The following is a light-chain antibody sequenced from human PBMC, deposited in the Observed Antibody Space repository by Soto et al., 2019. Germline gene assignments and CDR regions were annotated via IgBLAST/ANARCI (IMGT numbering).Light chain of an antibody. J-gene: IGKJ2*02. CDR1: QSVSNW. V-gene: IGKV1-5*01. Sequence: DIQMTQSPSTLSSSVGDRVTITCRASQSVSNWLAWYQQKTGKAPRLLIHGASTLGGGVPSRFSGSGSGTEFTLTISSLQPDDFATDYCQHYNTYSCSFGQGTKLEIK. CDR2: GAS. CDR3: QHYNTYSCS.